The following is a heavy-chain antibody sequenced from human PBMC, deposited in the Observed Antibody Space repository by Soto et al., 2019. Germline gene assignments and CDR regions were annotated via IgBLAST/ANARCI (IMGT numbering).Heavy chain of an antibody. D-gene: IGHD2-2*01. V-gene: IGHV4-39*01. CDR1: GDSISSSSYD. Sequence: QLQLQESGPGLVKPSATLSLTCTVSGDSISSSSYDWGWIRQPPGKGLEWIGSIYYSGSTYYNPSLKRLVTISVDTSKNPFSLKRSSVTAADTAVYYCARRGYCSSTSCYSFDYWGQGTLVTVSS. CDR2: IYYSGST. CDR3: ARRGYCSSTSCYSFDY. J-gene: IGHJ4*02.